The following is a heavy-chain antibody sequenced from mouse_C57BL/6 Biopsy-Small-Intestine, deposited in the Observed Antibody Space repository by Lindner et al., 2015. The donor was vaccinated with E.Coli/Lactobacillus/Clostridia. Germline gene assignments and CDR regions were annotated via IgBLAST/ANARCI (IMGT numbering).Heavy chain of an antibody. CDR2: INPSGGTT. D-gene: IGHD2-4*01. J-gene: IGHJ3*01. CDR3: ARGDDYSDSSGRRTTTFDY. V-gene: IGHV1-63*02. CDR1: GYTFTTYD. Sequence: SVKVSCKAAGYTFTTYDIHWVRQAPGQGLEWMGVINPSGGTTNFAQKFQGRVTMTRDTSTSTVYMEVTSLRSEDTAQCYCARGDDYSDSSGRRTTTFDYWGQGTLVIVS.